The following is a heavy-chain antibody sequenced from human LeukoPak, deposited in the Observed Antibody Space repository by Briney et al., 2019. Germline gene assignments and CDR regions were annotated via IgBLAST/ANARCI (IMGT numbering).Heavy chain of an antibody. J-gene: IGHJ4*02. CDR3: AREPIPDYYDSSGYFY. CDR1: GFTFSSYW. Sequence: PGGSLRLSCAASGFTFSSYWMSWVRQAPGKGLEWVANIKQDGGEKYYVDSVKGRFTISRDNAKNSLYLQMNSLRAEDTAVYYCAREPIPDYYDSSGYFYWGQGTLVTVSS. D-gene: IGHD3-22*01. V-gene: IGHV3-7*01. CDR2: IKQDGGEK.